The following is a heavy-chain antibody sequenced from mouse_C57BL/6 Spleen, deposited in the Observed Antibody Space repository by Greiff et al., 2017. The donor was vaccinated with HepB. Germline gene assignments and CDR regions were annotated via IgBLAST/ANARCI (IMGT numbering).Heavy chain of an antibody. D-gene: IGHD4-1*01. V-gene: IGHV1-61*01. J-gene: IGHJ2*01. CDR2: IYPSDSET. CDR3: ARALNWDVRGFDY. Sequence: QVQLQQPGAELVRPGSSVKLSCKASGYTFTSYWMDWVKQRPGQGLEWIGNIYPSDSETHYNQKFKDKATLTVDKSSSTAYMQLSSLTSEDSAVYYCARALNWDVRGFDYWGQGTTLTVSS. CDR1: GYTFTSYW.